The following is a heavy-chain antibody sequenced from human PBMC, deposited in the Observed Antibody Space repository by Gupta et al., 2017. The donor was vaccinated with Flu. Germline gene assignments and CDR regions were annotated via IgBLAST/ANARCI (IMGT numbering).Heavy chain of an antibody. CDR3: ARAQDTAMVTARSDNWFDP. CDR2: IIPIFGTA. Sequence: QVQLVQSGAEVKKPGSSVKVACKASGGTFSSYAISWVRQAPGQGLEWMGGIIPIFGTANYAQKFQGRVTITADESTSTAYMELSSLRSEDTAVYYCARAQDTAMVTARSDNWFDPWGQGTLVTVSS. V-gene: IGHV1-69*01. CDR1: GGTFSSYA. D-gene: IGHD5-18*01. J-gene: IGHJ5*02.